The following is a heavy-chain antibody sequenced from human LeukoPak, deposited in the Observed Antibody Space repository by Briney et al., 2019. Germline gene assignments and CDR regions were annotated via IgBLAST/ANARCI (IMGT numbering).Heavy chain of an antibody. Sequence: AGESLKISCKSSGYSFTSYWIGWVRQMPGKGLEWMWIIYPGDSDIRYSPSFQGQVTISADKSISTAYLQWSSLKASDTAMYYCARQRAIAAAGFGFVPWGQGTLVTVSS. CDR3: ARQRAIAAAGFGFVP. D-gene: IGHD6-25*01. CDR2: IYPGDSDI. CDR1: GYSFTSYW. J-gene: IGHJ5*02. V-gene: IGHV5-51*01.